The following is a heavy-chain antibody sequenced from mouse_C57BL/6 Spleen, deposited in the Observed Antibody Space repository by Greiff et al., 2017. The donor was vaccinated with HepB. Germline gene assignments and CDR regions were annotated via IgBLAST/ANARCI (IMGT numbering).Heavy chain of an antibody. V-gene: IGHV3-6*01. CDR3: ARDRGLGPPFAY. D-gene: IGHD2-4*01. CDR2: ISYDGSN. CDR1: GYSITSGYY. Sequence: DVQLQESGPGLVKPSQSLSLTCSVTGYSITSGYYWNWIRQFPGNKLEWMGYISYDGSNNYNPSLKNRISITRDTSKNQFFLKLNSVTTEDTATYYCARDRGLGPPFAYWGQGTLVTVSA. J-gene: IGHJ3*01.